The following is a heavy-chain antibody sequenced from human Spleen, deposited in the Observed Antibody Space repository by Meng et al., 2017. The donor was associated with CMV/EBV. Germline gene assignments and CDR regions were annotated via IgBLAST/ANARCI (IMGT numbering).Heavy chain of an antibody. CDR1: GFTFSDYY. V-gene: IGHV3-11*01. Sequence: GESLKISCAASGFTFSDYYMSWIRQAPGKGLEWISYVSSSGSTIYYADSVKGRFTISRDNAKNSLYLQMNSLKAEDTAVYYCARAEGYCSSTSCYDLYYFDYWGRGTLVTVS. CDR3: ARAEGYCSSTSCYDLYYFDY. D-gene: IGHD2-2*01. J-gene: IGHJ4*02. CDR2: VSSSGSTI.